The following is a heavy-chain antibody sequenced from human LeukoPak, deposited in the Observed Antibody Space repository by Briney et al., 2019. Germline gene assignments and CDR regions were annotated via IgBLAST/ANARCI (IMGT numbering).Heavy chain of an antibody. Sequence: GGSLILSCAASGFTFSSYDMHWVRQATGKGLEWVSAIGTAGDTYYPGSVKGRFTISRENAKNSLYLQMNSLRAGDTAVYYCARGGSGSQGGLYGMDVWGQGTTVTVSS. CDR3: ARGGSGSQGGLYGMDV. D-gene: IGHD3-22*01. V-gene: IGHV3-13*04. J-gene: IGHJ6*02. CDR2: IGTAGDT. CDR1: GFTFSSYD.